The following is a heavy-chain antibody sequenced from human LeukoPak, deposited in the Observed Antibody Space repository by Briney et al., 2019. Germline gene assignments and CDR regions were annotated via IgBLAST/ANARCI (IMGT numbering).Heavy chain of an antibody. CDR2: IYGDGTT. CDR3: ARVNRLTGTHSYYMDV. D-gene: IGHD1-20*01. V-gene: IGHV3-53*01. J-gene: IGHJ6*03. Sequence: GGSLRLSCAVSGLSSNYMSWVRQAPGKGLEWVSVIYGDGTTHYADSVKGRFTISRDSSKNTLYLQMTSLKDADTAVFYCARVNRLTGTHSYYMDVWGKGPIVTVS. CDR1: GLSSNY.